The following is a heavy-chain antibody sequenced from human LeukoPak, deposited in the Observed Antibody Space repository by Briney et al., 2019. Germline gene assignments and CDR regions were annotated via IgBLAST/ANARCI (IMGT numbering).Heavy chain of an antibody. CDR1: GFTFSTFA. D-gene: IGHD6-19*01. CDR3: ARAGFLAVAGTGVYFDY. J-gene: IGHJ4*02. CDR2: IFPSGGEI. Sequence: GGSLRLSCAASGFTFSTFAMIWVRQPPGKGLEWVSSIFPSGGEIHYADSVRGRFTISRDNSKSTLSLQMNSLRAEDTALYYCARAGFLAVAGTGVYFDYWGQGTLVTVSS. V-gene: IGHV3-23*01.